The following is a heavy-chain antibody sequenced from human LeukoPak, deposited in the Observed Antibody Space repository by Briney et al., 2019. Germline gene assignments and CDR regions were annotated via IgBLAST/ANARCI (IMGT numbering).Heavy chain of an antibody. CDR1: GGSISSGGYS. CDR3: ARAPERWYSYGSYTYHYMDV. J-gene: IGHJ6*03. V-gene: IGHV4-61*08. D-gene: IGHD3-10*01. Sequence: PSQTLSLTCAVSGGSISSGGYSWNWIRQPPGKGLEWIGSISYSGSTNYNPSLESRVTISVDTSKNQISLKVSSVTAADTAIYYCARAPERWYSYGSYTYHYMDVWGRGTTVTVSS. CDR2: ISYSGST.